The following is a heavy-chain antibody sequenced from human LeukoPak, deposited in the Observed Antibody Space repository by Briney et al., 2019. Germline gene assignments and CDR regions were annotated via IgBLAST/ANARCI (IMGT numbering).Heavy chain of an antibody. V-gene: IGHV3-30*03. J-gene: IGHJ4*02. CDR2: ISYDVGKK. CDR3: TTDRDCSSTSCYSPEFDY. CDR1: GFTFSSYS. D-gene: IGHD2-2*02. Sequence: GGSLRLSCAASGFTFSSYSMNWVRQAPGKGLEWVAVISYDVGKKYYADSVKGRFTISRDNSKNTLYLQMNSLKTEDTAVYYCTTDRDCSSTSCYSPEFDYWGQGTLVTVSS.